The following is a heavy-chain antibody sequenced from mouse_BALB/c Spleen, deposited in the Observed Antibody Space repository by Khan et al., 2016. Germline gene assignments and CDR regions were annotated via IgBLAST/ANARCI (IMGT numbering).Heavy chain of an antibody. D-gene: IGHD1-1*01. Sequence: QVQLQQSGAELAKPGASVKMSCKASGYTFTDYWMHWVKQRPGQGLEWIGYINPNTGYTEYNQKFKDKAKLTADKSSSTAYMQLSSLTSEDSAVYYCARWSDYYGSSYGWFAYWGQGTLVTVSA. CDR1: GYTFTDYW. J-gene: IGHJ3*01. CDR3: ARWSDYYGSSYGWFAY. CDR2: INPNTGYT. V-gene: IGHV1-7*01.